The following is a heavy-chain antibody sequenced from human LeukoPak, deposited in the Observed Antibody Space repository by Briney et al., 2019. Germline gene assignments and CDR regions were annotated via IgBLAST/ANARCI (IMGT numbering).Heavy chain of an antibody. Sequence: SETLSLTCTVSGGSISSYYWSWIRQPPGKGLEWIGYIHYSGSTNYNPSLKSRVTISVDTSKNQFSLKLSSVTAADTAVYYCARGRIAAADIWGQGTMVTVSS. CDR3: ARGRIAAADI. CDR1: GGSISSYY. V-gene: IGHV4-59*01. D-gene: IGHD6-13*01. J-gene: IGHJ3*02. CDR2: IHYSGST.